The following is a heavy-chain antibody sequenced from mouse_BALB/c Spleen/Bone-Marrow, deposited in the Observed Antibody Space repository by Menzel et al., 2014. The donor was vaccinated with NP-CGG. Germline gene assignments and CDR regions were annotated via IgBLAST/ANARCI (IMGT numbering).Heavy chain of an antibody. CDR2: IYPGNVNT. CDR3: ARGGYYGSGRYYYAMDY. J-gene: IGHJ4*01. V-gene: IGHV1S56*01. Sequence: QVTLKESGPELVKPGASMRISCKASGYTFTSYYLHWVKQRPGQGLEWIGWIYPGNVNTNYNEKFKDKATLTADKSSTTAYMHLSSLTSEDSAVYFCARGGYYGSGRYYYAMDYWGQGTSVTVPS. D-gene: IGHD1-1*01. CDR1: GYTFTSYY.